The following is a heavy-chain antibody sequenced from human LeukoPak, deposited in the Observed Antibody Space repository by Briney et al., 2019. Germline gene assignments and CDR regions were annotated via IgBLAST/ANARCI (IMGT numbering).Heavy chain of an antibody. V-gene: IGHV4-59*01. D-gene: IGHD2-15*01. CDR2: FYYSGST. J-gene: IGHJ4*02. CDR3: ARERGGGYFDY. Sequence: SETLSLTCTVSGGSISSYYWSWIRQPPGKGLEWIGYFYYSGSTNYNPSLKSRVTISVDTSKNQFSLKLTSVTAADTAVYYCARERGGGYFDYWGQGTLVTVSS. CDR1: GGSISSYY.